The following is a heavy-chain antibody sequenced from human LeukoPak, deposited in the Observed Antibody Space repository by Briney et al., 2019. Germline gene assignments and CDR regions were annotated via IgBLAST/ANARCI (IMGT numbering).Heavy chain of an antibody. CDR1: GGTFSSYA. J-gene: IGHJ4*02. CDR2: IIPILGIA. CDR3: AWRDCSGGSCYSYYFDY. V-gene: IGHV1-69*04. D-gene: IGHD2-15*01. Sequence: SVKVSCKASGGTFSSYAISWVRQAPGQWLEWMGRIIPILGIANYAQKFQGRVTITADKSTSTAYMELSSLRSEDTAVYYCAWRDCSGGSCYSYYFDYWGQGTLVTVSS.